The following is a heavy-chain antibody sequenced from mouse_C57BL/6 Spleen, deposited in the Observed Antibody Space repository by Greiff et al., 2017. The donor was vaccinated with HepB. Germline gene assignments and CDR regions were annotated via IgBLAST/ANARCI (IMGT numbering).Heavy chain of an antibody. V-gene: IGHV5-6*01. J-gene: IGHJ3*01. CDR2: ISSGGSYT. CDR3: ARHGSSYERFAY. CDR1: GFTFSSYG. Sequence: EVKVVESGGDLVKPGGSLKLSCAASGFTFSSYGMSWVRQTPDKRLEWVATISSGGSYTYYPDSVKGRFTISRDNAKNTLYLQMSSLKSEDTAMYCCARHGSSYERFAYWGQGTLVTVSA. D-gene: IGHD1-1*01.